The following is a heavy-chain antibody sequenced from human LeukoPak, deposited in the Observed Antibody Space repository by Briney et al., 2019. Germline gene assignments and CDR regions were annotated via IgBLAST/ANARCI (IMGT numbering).Heavy chain of an antibody. Sequence: GGSLRLSCAASGFTFSDYYMSWIRQAPGKGLEWVSYISSSSSYTNYADSVKGRFTISRDNAKNSLYLQMNSLRAEDTAVYYCARDGRSGPNWFDPWGQGTLVTVPS. CDR2: ISSSSSYT. CDR3: ARDGRSGPNWFDP. V-gene: IGHV3-11*06. J-gene: IGHJ5*02. CDR1: GFTFSDYY. D-gene: IGHD7-27*01.